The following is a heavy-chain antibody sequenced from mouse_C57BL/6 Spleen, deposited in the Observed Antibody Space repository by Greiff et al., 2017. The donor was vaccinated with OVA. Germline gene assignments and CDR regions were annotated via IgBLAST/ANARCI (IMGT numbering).Heavy chain of an antibody. J-gene: IGHJ4*01. CDR1: GYTFPDYY. Sequence: VQLQQSGAELVRPGASVKLSCKASGYTFPDYYINWVKQRPGQGLEWIARIYPGSGNTYYNEKFKGKATLTAEKSSSTAYMQLSSLTSEDSAVYFCAKSGPYYGSSHYYAMDYWGQGTSVTVSS. D-gene: IGHD1-1*01. V-gene: IGHV1-76*01. CDR2: IYPGSGNT. CDR3: AKSGPYYGSSHYYAMDY.